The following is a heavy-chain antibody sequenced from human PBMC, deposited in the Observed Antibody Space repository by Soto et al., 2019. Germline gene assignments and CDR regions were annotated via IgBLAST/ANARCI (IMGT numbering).Heavy chain of an antibody. J-gene: IGHJ6*02. Sequence: SETLSLTCAIYGRSFSGYYWSWIRQPPGKGLEWIGEINHSGSTNYNPSLKSRVTISVDTSKNQFSLKLSSVTAADTAVYYCARDRIQNYYYGMDVWGQGTTVT. V-gene: IGHV4-34*01. CDR3: ARDRIQNYYYGMDV. CDR1: GRSFSGYY. CDR2: INHSGST. D-gene: IGHD1-1*01.